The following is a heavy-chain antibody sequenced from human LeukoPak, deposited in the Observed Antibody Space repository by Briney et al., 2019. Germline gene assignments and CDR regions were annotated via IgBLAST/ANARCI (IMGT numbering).Heavy chain of an antibody. J-gene: IGHJ4*02. CDR1: GFTFSSYS. CDR2: ISSSSSTI. CDR3: ARDRGWWELDALDY. Sequence: RGSLRLSCAASGFTFSSYSMNWVRQAPGKGLEWVSYISSSSSTIYYADSVKGRFTISRDNAKNSLYLQMNSLRAEDTAVYYCARDRGWWELDALDYWGQGTLVTVSS. V-gene: IGHV3-48*01. D-gene: IGHD1-26*01.